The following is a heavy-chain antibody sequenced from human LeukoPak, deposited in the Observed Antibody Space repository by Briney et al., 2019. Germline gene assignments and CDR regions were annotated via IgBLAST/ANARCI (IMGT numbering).Heavy chain of an antibody. D-gene: IGHD6-19*01. J-gene: IGHJ4*02. V-gene: IGHV1-18*01. Sequence: ASVKVSCKASGYTFTSYGISWVRQAPGQGLEWMGWISAYNGNTNYAQKLQGRVTMTTDTSTCTAYMELRSLRSDDTAVYYCARPAGYSSGWSDSDYWGQGTLVTVSS. CDR1: GYTFTSYG. CDR3: ARPAGYSSGWSDSDY. CDR2: ISAYNGNT.